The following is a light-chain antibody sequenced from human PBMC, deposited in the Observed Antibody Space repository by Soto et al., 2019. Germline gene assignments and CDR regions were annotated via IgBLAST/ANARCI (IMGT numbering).Light chain of an antibody. Sequence: QSVLTQSPSVSGAPGQRVTISCTGSSSNNGAGYDVHWYQQLPGTAPKLLIYGNSNRPSGVPDRFSGSKSGTSASLAITGLQAEDEADYYCQSYDSSLSGWVFGGGTKLTVL. CDR3: QSYDSSLSGWV. CDR1: SSNNGAGYD. CDR2: GNS. J-gene: IGLJ3*02. V-gene: IGLV1-40*01.